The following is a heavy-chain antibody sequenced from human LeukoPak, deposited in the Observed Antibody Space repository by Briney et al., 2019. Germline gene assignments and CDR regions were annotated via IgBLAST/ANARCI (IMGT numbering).Heavy chain of an antibody. CDR2: ISYDGSNK. CDR3: AKDSDYGGNSALLGY. D-gene: IGHD4-23*01. V-gene: IGHV3-30*18. CDR1: GLTFSSYG. Sequence: GGSLRLSCAASGLTFSSYGMHWVRQAPGKGLEWVAVISYDGSNKYYADSVEGRFTISRDNSKNTLYLQMNSLRAEDTAVYYCAKDSDYGGNSALLGYWGQGTLVTVSS. J-gene: IGHJ4*02.